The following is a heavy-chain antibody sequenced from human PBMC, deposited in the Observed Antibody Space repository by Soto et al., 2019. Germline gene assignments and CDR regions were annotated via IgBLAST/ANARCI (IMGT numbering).Heavy chain of an antibody. D-gene: IGHD6-13*01. CDR3: ARAAYSSRPVPCGMDV. Sequence: GGSLRLSCAASGFTFSSYSMNWVRQAPGKGLEWVSSISSSSSYIYYADSVKGRFTISRDNAKNSLYLQMNSLRAEDTAVYYCARAAYSSRPVPCGMDVSAQLNTVTVS. J-gene: IGHJ6*02. CDR2: ISSSSSYI. CDR1: GFTFSSYS. V-gene: IGHV3-21*01.